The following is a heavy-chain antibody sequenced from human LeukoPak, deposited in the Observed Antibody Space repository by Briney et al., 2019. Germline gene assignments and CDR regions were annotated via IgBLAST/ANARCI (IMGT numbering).Heavy chain of an antibody. Sequence: SETLSFTCAVYGGSFSGYYWSWIRQPPGKGLEWIGEINHSGSTNYNPSLKSRVTISVDTSKNQFSLKLSSVTAADTAVYYCARGPRHYYYGMDVWGQGTTVTVSS. J-gene: IGHJ6*02. CDR1: GGSFSGYY. CDR3: ARGPRHYYYGMDV. CDR2: INHSGST. V-gene: IGHV4-34*01.